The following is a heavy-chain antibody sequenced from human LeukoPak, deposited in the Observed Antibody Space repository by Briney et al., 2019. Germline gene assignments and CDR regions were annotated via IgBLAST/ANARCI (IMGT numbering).Heavy chain of an antibody. CDR2: INPNSGGT. V-gene: IGHV1-2*02. Sequence: GASVKVSCKASGYTFIGYYMHWVRQAPGQGLEWMGWINPNSGGTNYAQKLQGRVTMTRDTSISTAYMELSRLRSDDTAVYYCATSGPYSGSSDAFDIWGQGTMVTVSS. D-gene: IGHD1-26*01. CDR3: ATSGPYSGSSDAFDI. J-gene: IGHJ3*02. CDR1: GYTFIGYY.